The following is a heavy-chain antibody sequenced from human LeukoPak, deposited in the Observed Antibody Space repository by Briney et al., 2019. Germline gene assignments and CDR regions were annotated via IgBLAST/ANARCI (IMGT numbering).Heavy chain of an antibody. Sequence: PSQTLSLTCTVSGGSISSGGYYWSWIRQHPGKGLEWIGYIYYSGSTYYNPSLKSRVTISVDTSKNQFSLKLSSVTAADTAVYYCARSAHGSGSYYLLSHSWFDPWGQGTLVTVSS. D-gene: IGHD3-10*01. J-gene: IGHJ5*02. V-gene: IGHV4-31*03. CDR3: ARSAHGSGSYYLLSHSWFDP. CDR2: IYYSGST. CDR1: GGSISSGGYY.